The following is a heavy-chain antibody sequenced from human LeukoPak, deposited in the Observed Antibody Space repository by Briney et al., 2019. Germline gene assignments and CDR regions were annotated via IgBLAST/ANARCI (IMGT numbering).Heavy chain of an antibody. D-gene: IGHD5-18*01. V-gene: IGHV3-73*01. CDR3: TINVDTAMPIIS. CDR2: IRSKANSYAT. CDR1: GFTFSGSA. Sequence: GGSLRLSCAASGFTFSGSAMHWVRQASGKGLEWVGRIRSKANSYATAYAASVKGRFTISRDDSKNTAYLQMNSLKTEDTAVYYCTINVDTAMPIISWGQGTMVTVSS. J-gene: IGHJ3*01.